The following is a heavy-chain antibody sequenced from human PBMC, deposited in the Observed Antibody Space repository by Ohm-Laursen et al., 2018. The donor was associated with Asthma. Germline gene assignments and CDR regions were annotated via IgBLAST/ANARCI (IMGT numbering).Heavy chain of an antibody. V-gene: IGHV1-18*01. D-gene: IGHD5-24*01. J-gene: IGHJ5*02. Sequence: ASVKVSCKTSGYKFTTYGIHWVRQAPGQGLEWMGWISANNGYTDFAQRLRGRVFLATDISSSTAYMELRSLTSDDTAIYYCARGGGSDGFISWGQGTLVTVSS. CDR3: ARGGGSDGFIS. CDR1: GYKFTTYG. CDR2: ISANNGYT.